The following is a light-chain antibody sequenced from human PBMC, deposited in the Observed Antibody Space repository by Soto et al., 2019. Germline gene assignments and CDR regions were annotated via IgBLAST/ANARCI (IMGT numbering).Light chain of an antibody. CDR3: QQSYSTPLT. V-gene: IGKV1-39*01. J-gene: IGKJ4*01. CDR2: AAY. Sequence: DIQMTQSPSSLSASVGDRVTITCRASQSIVTYLNWYLQKPGKAPKLLIYAAYNLQSGVQSRFSGSGSGTDFTLTISSLQPEDFATYYCQQSYSTPLTFGGGTKVDIK. CDR1: QSIVTY.